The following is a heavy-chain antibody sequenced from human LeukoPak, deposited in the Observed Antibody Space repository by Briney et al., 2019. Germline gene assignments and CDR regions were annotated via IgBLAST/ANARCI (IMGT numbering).Heavy chain of an antibody. CDR1: GYTFTNYG. J-gene: IGHJ4*02. CDR3: ARQVFDY. V-gene: IGHV1-18*01. CDR2: ISAYNGNT. Sequence: ASVNVSCKVSGYTFTNYGISWVRQAPGQGLEWMGWISAYNGNTKNAQKVQGRVTMTTNTSTNTAYMYLRSLRSDDTAVYYCARQVFDYWGQGTLVTVSS.